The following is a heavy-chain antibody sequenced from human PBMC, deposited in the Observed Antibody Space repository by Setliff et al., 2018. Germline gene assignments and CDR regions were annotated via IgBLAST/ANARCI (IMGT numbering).Heavy chain of an antibody. CDR3: ARVQQLGTFDY. J-gene: IGHJ4*02. D-gene: IGHD6-13*01. Sequence: GASVKVSCKASGGTFSSYDISWVRQAPGQGLEWMGRIIPIFGTANYAQKFQGRVTITADESTSTAYMELSSLRSEDTAVYYCARVQQLGTFDYWGQGTLVTVSS. V-gene: IGHV1-69*13. CDR2: IIPIFGTA. CDR1: GGTFSSYD.